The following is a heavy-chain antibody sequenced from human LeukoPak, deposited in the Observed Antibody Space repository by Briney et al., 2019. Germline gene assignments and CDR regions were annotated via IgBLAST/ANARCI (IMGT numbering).Heavy chain of an antibody. CDR2: ISAYNGNT. J-gene: IGHJ4*02. CDR3: ARDCGGDCYSQNFDY. V-gene: IGHV1-18*01. CDR1: GYTFTSYG. Sequence: ASVKVSCKASGYTFTSYGISWVRQAPGQGLEWMGWISAYNGNTNYAQKLQGRVTMTTDTSTSTAYMELRSLRSDDAAVYYCARDCGGDCYSQNFDYWGQGTLVTVSS. D-gene: IGHD2-21*02.